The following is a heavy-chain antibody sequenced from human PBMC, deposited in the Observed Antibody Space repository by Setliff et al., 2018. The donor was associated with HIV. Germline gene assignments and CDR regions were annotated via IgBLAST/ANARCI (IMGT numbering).Heavy chain of an antibody. J-gene: IGHJ3*02. V-gene: IGHV3-7*03. Sequence: SLRLSCAASGFTFSDYWMSWVRQAPGKGLEWVANIKQDGSEEYYVDSVKGRFTISRDNAKNSLYLQMTSLRAEDTAVYYCARDFETYYDFWSGYKPTSAFDIWGQGTMVTVS. CDR2: IKQDGSEE. D-gene: IGHD3-3*01. CDR3: ARDFETYYDFWSGYKPTSAFDI. CDR1: GFTFSDYW.